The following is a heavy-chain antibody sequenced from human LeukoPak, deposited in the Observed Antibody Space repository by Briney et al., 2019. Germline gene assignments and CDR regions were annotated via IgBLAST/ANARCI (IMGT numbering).Heavy chain of an antibody. V-gene: IGHV4-59*12. J-gene: IGHJ4*02. CDR2: IYYSGST. CDR1: GGSISSYY. Sequence: TSETLSLTCTVSGGSISSYYWSWIRQPPGKGLEWIGYIYYSGSTNYNPSLKSRVTISVDTSKNQFSLKLSSVTAADTAVYYCARSTDTSSGSWFWWGQGTLVTVSS. D-gene: IGHD3-22*01. CDR3: ARSTDTSSGSWFW.